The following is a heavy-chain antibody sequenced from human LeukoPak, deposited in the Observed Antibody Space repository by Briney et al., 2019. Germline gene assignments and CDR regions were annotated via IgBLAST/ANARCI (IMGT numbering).Heavy chain of an antibody. CDR2: IKIKSDDETT. CDR1: GLSFTNAW. Sequence: KTGGSLRLSCEASGLSFTNAWMSWVRQAPGKGLEWVGRIKIKSDDETTDYAAPVRGRFTVSRDDSKNTVYLQMNSLKTEDTAVYYCTTDHRTISGVVTPDYWGQGTLVTVSS. CDR3: TTDHRTISGVVTPDY. J-gene: IGHJ4*02. D-gene: IGHD3-3*01. V-gene: IGHV3-15*01.